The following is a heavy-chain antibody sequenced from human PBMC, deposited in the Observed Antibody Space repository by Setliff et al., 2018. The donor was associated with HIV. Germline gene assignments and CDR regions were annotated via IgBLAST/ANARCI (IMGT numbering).Heavy chain of an antibody. CDR1: GGTFSSYG. D-gene: IGHD5-12*01. CDR3: ATASGYNFEAFDI. V-gene: IGHV1-69*06. J-gene: IGHJ3*02. CDR2: IIPIFGTA. Sequence: SVKVSCKASGGTFSSYGISWVRQAPGQGLEWMGRIIPIFGTANYAQTFQGRVTITADKSTSTAYMELSSLRSEDTAVYYCATASGYNFEAFDIWGQGTMVT.